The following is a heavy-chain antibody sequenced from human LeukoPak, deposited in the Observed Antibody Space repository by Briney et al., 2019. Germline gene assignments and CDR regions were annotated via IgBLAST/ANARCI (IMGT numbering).Heavy chain of an antibody. J-gene: IGHJ3*02. D-gene: IGHD2-2*01. CDR3: ARARYANAWYAFDI. CDR1: GGSISSFY. Sequence: PSETLSLTCTVSGGSISSFYWSWIRRPPGRGLEWIAYLSHSGSSDSNPSLTSRVTTLVDTSKNQFSLKLTSVTAADTAVYYCARARYANAWYAFDIWGHGTMVTVSS. CDR2: LSHSGSS. V-gene: IGHV4-59*01.